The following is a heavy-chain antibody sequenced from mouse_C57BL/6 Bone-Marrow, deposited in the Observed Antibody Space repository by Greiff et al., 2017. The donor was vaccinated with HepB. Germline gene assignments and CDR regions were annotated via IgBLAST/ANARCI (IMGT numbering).Heavy chain of an antibody. J-gene: IGHJ3*01. CDR3: ARHDYDAWFAY. Sequence: EVQLVESGGGLVQPGGSLKLSCAASGFTFSDYGMAWVRQAPRKGPEWVAFISNLAYSIYYADTVTGRFTISRENAKNTLYLEMSSLRSEDTAMYYCARHDYDAWFAYWGQGTLVTVSA. V-gene: IGHV5-15*01. CDR2: ISNLAYSI. CDR1: GFTFSDYG. D-gene: IGHD2-4*01.